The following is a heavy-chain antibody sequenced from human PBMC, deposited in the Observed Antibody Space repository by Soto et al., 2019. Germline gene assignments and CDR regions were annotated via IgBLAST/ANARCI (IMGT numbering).Heavy chain of an antibody. J-gene: IGHJ4*02. V-gene: IGHV3-23*01. CDR1: GFTFSSYA. CDR3: AKSPGMYYYDSSGYYHYDY. CDR2: ISGSGVST. D-gene: IGHD3-22*01. Sequence: GGSLRLSCAASGFTFSSYAMSWVRQAPGKGLEWVSAISGSGVSTYYADSVKGRFTISRDNSKNTLYLQMNSLRAEDTAVYYCAKSPGMYYYDSSGYYHYDYRGQGSLVIVSS.